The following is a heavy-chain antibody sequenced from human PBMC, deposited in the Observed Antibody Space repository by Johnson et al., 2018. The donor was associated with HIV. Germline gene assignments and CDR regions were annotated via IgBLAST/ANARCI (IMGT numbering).Heavy chain of an antibody. CDR2: IKQDESEK. D-gene: IGHD1-26*01. CDR1: GFTFSSYW. Sequence: VQLVESGGGLVQPGGSLRLSCAASGFTFSSYWMSWVRQAPGRGLEWVANIKQDESEKYYVDSVKGRFTISRDNAKKSLYLQMNSLIAGDTAVYYCARATLGADDAFDIWGQGTMVTVSS. CDR3: ARATLGADDAFDI. J-gene: IGHJ3*02. V-gene: IGHV3-7*01.